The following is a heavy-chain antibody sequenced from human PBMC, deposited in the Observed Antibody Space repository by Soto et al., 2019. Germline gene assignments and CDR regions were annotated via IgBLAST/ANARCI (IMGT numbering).Heavy chain of an antibody. J-gene: IGHJ4*02. CDR2: TNGDGSIT. Sequence: EVQLVESGGGLVQPGGSLRLSCAASGFTFRNLWMHWVRQAPGKGLVWVSRTNGDGSITTYADSVKGRFTISRDNAKNTLYLQLNSLRAEDTALYYCARGYSSGPDYWGQGTLVTVSS. D-gene: IGHD6-19*01. CDR3: ARGYSSGPDY. CDR1: GFTFRNLW. V-gene: IGHV3-74*01.